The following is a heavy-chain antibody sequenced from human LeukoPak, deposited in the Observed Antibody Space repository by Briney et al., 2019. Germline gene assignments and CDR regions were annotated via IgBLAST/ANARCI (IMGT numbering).Heavy chain of an antibody. V-gene: IGHV1-18*01. D-gene: IGHD6-13*01. J-gene: IGHJ3*02. CDR1: GYTFTNYG. CDR2: ISAYNGNT. CDR3: ARDQSVRLLQTSSTYFNHVFAI. Sequence: PSVKVSCRTSGYTFTNYGIKWVRQAPGLGLEWMGWISAYNGNTNYAQKVQGRVTMTTDTSTSTAYMELRSLRFDDTAVYYCARDQSVRLLQTSSTYFNHVFAIWGQGSMVTVSS.